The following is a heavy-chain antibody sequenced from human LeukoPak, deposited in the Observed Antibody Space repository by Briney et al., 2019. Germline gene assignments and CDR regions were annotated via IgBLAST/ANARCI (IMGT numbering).Heavy chain of an antibody. V-gene: IGHV3-33*01. D-gene: IGHD4-17*01. CDR3: ARDEAGDYDVGDYFDY. CDR2: IWYDGSSK. J-gene: IGHJ4*02. Sequence: GGSLRLSCAASGFTFSSYGMHWVRQAPGKGLEWVAVIWYDGSSKYYADSVKGRFTISRDNSKNTLYLQMNSLRAEDTAVYYCARDEAGDYDVGDYFDYWGQGTLVTVSS. CDR1: GFTFSSYG.